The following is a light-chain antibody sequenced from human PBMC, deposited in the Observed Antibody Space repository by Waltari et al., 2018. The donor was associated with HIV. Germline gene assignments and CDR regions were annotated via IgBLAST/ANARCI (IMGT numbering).Light chain of an antibody. V-gene: IGLV1-40*01. CDR2: VNA. CDR1: SANIGAPYD. J-gene: IGLJ3*02. CDR3: QSYDSGLRASV. Sequence: QSVLTQPPSVSGAPGRSVIITCAGNSANIGAPYDVHWYQQLQGAAPKLLLSVNADRPSATRDRLSVSKFGTSASLAITGLQAGDEADYDCQSYDSGLRASVFGGGSKLTVL.